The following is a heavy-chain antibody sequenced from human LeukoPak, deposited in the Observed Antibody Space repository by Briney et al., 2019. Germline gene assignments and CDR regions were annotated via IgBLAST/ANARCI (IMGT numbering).Heavy chain of an antibody. CDR2: ISSISSYI. J-gene: IGHJ3*02. D-gene: IGHD1-26*01. CDR3: ARALPSPLYSGSYADAFDI. CDR1: GFTFSGYS. V-gene: IGHV3-21*01. Sequence: RGSLRLSFAAYGFTFSGYSMHWVHQAPEGGIDSALSISSISSYIYYADSVKRRFTTSRDNAKNSLYLQMNSLRPEDTAVYYCARALPSPLYSGSYADAFDIWGQGTMVTVSS.